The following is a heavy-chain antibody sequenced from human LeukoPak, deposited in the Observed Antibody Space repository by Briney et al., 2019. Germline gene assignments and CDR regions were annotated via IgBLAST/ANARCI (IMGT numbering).Heavy chain of an antibody. Sequence: SVKVSCKASGGTFGSYAISWVRQAPGQGLEWMGRIIPILGIANYAQKFQGRVTITADKSTSTAYMELSSLRSEDTAVYYCARDLGPVEMATQFDYWGQGTLVTVSS. CDR2: IIPILGIA. V-gene: IGHV1-69*04. CDR1: GGTFGSYA. J-gene: IGHJ4*02. CDR3: ARDLGPVEMATQFDY. D-gene: IGHD5-24*01.